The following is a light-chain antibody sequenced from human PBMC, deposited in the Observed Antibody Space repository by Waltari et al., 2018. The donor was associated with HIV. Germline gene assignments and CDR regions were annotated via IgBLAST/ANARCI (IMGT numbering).Light chain of an antibody. V-gene: IGLV2-14*01. Sequence: QSALTQPASVSGSPGQSITIPCTGTSSDVGGYNYVYWYQQHPGKAPKLRIYEVSNRPSGVSNRFSGSKSGNTSSLTISGLQAEDEADYYCSSYTSSSTRVFGGGTKLTVL. CDR3: SSYTSSSTRV. J-gene: IGLJ2*01. CDR1: SSDVGGYNY. CDR2: EVS.